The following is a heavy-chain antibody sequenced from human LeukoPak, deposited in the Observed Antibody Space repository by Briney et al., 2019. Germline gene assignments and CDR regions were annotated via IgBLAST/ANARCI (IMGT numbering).Heavy chain of an antibody. CDR2: IRFDGTNQ. D-gene: IGHD3-10*02. J-gene: IGHJ4*02. CDR3: AIEDVRKLDC. V-gene: IGHV3-30*02. CDR1: GFTFSSYG. Sequence: PGGSLRLSCTASGFTFSSYGMHWVRQAPGKGLEWVTLIRFDGTNQYYADSVKGRFAISRDNSKNTVYLQMNSLIAEDTAVYYCAIEDVRKLDCWGQGTLVTVSS.